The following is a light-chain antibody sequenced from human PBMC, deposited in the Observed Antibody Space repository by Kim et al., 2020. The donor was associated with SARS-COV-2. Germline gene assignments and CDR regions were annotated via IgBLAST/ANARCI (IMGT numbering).Light chain of an antibody. J-gene: IGKJ5*01. CDR3: QQRNSWPPRIT. Sequence: LGERATLSCRASQSVDTYLAWYQQKPGQAPRLLIYDAYNRATGIPARFSGSGSGTDFTLTISSLQPEDFALYFCQQRNSWPPRITFGQGTRLEIK. CDR1: QSVDTY. CDR2: DAY. V-gene: IGKV3-11*01.